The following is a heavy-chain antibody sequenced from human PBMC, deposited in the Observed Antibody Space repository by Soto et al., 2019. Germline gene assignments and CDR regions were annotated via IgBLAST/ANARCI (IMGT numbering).Heavy chain of an antibody. CDR1: GFTFSSYG. V-gene: IGHV3-30*18. J-gene: IGHJ3*02. Sequence: GGSLRLSCAASGFTFSSYGMHWVRQAPGKGLEWVAVISYDGSNKYYADSVKGRFTISRDNSKNTLYLQMNSLRAEDTAVYYCAKGARDSSGYYYPPFYDIWGQGTMVTVSS. CDR2: ISYDGSNK. CDR3: AKGARDSSGYYYPPFYDI. D-gene: IGHD3-22*01.